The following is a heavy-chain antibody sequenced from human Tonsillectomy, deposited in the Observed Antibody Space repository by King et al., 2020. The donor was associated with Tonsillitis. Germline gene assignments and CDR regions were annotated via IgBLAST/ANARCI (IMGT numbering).Heavy chain of an antibody. CDR1: GGSVSSGSFY. V-gene: IGHV4-61*01. CDR2: IYYSGST. D-gene: IGHD2-8*01. J-gene: IGHJ5*02. CDR3: ARGTLGTWTKGVCGFDDR. Sequence: QLQESGPGLVKPSETLSLTCTVSGGSVSSGSFYWSWIRQPPGKGLEWIGYIYYSGSTNYNPSLKSRVTISVDTSKNQFSLRLSSVTAADTAVYYWARGTLGTWTKGVCGFDDRWGQGTLVTVSS.